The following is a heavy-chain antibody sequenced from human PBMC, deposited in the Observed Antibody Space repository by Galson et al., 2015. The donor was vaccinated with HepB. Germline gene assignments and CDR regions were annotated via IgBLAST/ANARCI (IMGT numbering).Heavy chain of an antibody. V-gene: IGHV3-43*01. CDR2: ITWDGGST. D-gene: IGHD2-21*01. Sequence: SLRLSCAASGFTFDDYTMHWVRQAPGKGLEWVSLITWDGGSTYYADSVKGRFTISRDKSKNSLYLQMNSLSTEDTALYYCAKDLAPVVIRGLVFDYWGQGTLVTVSS. J-gene: IGHJ4*02. CDR3: AKDLAPVVIRGLVFDY. CDR1: GFTFDDYT.